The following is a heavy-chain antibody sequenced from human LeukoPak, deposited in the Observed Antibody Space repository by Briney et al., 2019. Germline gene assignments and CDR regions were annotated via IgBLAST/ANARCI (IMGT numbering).Heavy chain of an antibody. J-gene: IGHJ4*02. V-gene: IGHV3-23*01. Sequence: GGSLRLSCAASGFNFNNFAMSWVRQAPGEGLEWLSAMTGPADTTYYAESVKGRFTISRDYSKSMVFLQMNSLRVEDTAIYYCAKGAEIDHWGQGTLVTVSS. CDR3: AKGAEIDH. CDR1: GFNFNNFA. CDR2: MTGPADTT.